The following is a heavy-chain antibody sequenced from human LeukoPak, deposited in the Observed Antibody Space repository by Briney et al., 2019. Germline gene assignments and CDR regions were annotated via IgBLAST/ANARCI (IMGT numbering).Heavy chain of an antibody. J-gene: IGHJ4*02. CDR3: AKVTGGWSFDY. V-gene: IGHV3-43*01. Sequence: GGTLRLSCAASGFTFSSYGMSWVRQAPGKGLEWVSLISWDGGSTYYADSVKGRFTISRDNSKNSLYLQMNSLRTEDTALYYCAKVTGGWSFDYWGQGTLVTVSS. CDR1: GFTFSSYG. CDR2: ISWDGGST. D-gene: IGHD6-19*01.